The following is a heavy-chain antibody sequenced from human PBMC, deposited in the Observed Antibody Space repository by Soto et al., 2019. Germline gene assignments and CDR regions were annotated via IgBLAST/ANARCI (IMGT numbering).Heavy chain of an antibody. D-gene: IGHD6-6*01. Sequence: GSLRLSCAASGFTFRKAWMSWVRQAPGKGLEWGGRIKSKTDGGTTDYAAPVKGRFTISRDDSKNTLYLQMNSLKTEDTAVYYCTAYSSSSDYFDYWGQGTLVTVSS. CDR1: GFTFRKAW. J-gene: IGHJ4*02. V-gene: IGHV3-15*01. CDR2: IKSKTDGGTT. CDR3: TAYSSSSDYFDY.